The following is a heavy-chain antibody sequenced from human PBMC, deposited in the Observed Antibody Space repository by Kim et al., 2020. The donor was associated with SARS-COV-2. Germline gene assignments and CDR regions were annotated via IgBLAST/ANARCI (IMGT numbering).Heavy chain of an antibody. Sequence: SPSLTSRVTLSVDTSKNQFSLKLSSVTAADTAVYYWARHGPDSSGSYFQYWGQGTLVTVSS. V-gene: IGHV4-59*08. D-gene: IGHD6-19*01. J-gene: IGHJ4*02. CDR3: ARHGPDSSGSYFQY.